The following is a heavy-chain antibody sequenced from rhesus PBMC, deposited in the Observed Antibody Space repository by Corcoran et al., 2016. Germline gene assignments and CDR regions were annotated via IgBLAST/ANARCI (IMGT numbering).Heavy chain of an antibody. Sequence: QVQLQESGPGLVKPSETLSLTCAVSGGSISSNYWSWIRQAPGKGREWIGRIYGSGRSTDYNPSLKSRVTISTDTSKNQFSLKLSSVTAADTAVYYCASNIWTGYYEYYFDYWGQGVLVTVSS. CDR3: ASNIWTGYYEYYFDY. CDR2: IYGSGRST. CDR1: GGSISSNY. D-gene: IGHD3-3*01. V-gene: IGHV4-160*01. J-gene: IGHJ4*01.